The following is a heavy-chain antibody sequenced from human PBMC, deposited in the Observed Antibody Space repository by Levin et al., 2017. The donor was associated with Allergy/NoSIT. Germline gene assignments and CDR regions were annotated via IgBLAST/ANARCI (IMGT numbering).Heavy chain of an antibody. Sequence: SQTLSLPCPVSGGSIRSSYWSWIRQPPGKGLEWIGYIYNSGSTNYNPSLKSRVTISVDTSKNQFSLKLSSVTAADTAVYYCARVNRRDYYDSSGWFDPWGQGTLVTVSS. D-gene: IGHD3-22*01. CDR3: ARVNRRDYYDSSGWFDP. CDR2: IYNSGST. V-gene: IGHV4-59*01. CDR1: GGSIRSSY. J-gene: IGHJ5*02.